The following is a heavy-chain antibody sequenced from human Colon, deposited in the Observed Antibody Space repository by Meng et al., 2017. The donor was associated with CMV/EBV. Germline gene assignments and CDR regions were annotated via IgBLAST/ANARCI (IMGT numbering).Heavy chain of an antibody. CDR3: SRSRDPYNGFLDF. J-gene: IGHJ4*02. D-gene: IGHD5-24*01. CDR1: GFTFSNNA. CDR2: ISGSGDTT. V-gene: IGHV3-23*01. Sequence: VRRLGSGGGLVQPGGSLSLSCATSGFTFSNNAMSWVRQAPGKGLEWVSTISGSGDTTYYADSVKGRCTISRDSSKNMLYLQMNSLRAEDTALYYCSRSRDPYNGFLDFWGQGALVTVSS.